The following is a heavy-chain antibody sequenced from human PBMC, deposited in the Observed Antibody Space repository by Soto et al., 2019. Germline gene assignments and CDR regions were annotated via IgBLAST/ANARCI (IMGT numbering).Heavy chain of an antibody. Sequence: PGGSLRLSCAAAGVTFSTYGIHWVRQAPGKGLEWVAVIWHDGSNKYYADSVKGRFTISRDNSKNTLYLEMNSLRAEDTAVYYCARAVGPFDYWGRGTLVTVSS. D-gene: IGHD1-26*01. CDR2: IWHDGSNK. CDR3: ARAVGPFDY. J-gene: IGHJ4*01. CDR1: GVTFSTYG. V-gene: IGHV3-33*01.